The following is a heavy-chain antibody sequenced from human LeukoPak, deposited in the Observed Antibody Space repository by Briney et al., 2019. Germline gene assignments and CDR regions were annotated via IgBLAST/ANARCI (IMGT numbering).Heavy chain of an antibody. J-gene: IGHJ6*02. Sequence: GGSLRLSCETSGFIFSNCWMTWVRQAPGKGLEWVANIKTDGSEKYYADSVKGRFTISRDNAKNSLYLQMNSLRAEDTAVYYCASLSGGYYDSSGYLSSREDVWGQGTTVTVSS. CDR1: GFIFSNCW. CDR3: ASLSGGYYDSSGYLSSREDV. CDR2: IKTDGSEK. V-gene: IGHV3-7*01. D-gene: IGHD3-22*01.